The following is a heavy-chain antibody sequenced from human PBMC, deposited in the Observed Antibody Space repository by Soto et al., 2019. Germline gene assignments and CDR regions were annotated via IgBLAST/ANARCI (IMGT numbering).Heavy chain of an antibody. D-gene: IGHD6-13*01. Sequence: KQSQTLSLTCAISGDSVSSNSAAWNWIRQSPSRGLEWLGRTYYRSKWYNDYAVSVKSRITINPDTSKNQFSLQLNSVTPEDTAVYYCAREGGEAGILVDRFYYYYGMDVWGQGTTVTVSS. V-gene: IGHV6-1*01. J-gene: IGHJ6*02. CDR1: GDSVSSNSAA. CDR2: TYYRSKWYN. CDR3: AREGGEAGILVDRFYYYYGMDV.